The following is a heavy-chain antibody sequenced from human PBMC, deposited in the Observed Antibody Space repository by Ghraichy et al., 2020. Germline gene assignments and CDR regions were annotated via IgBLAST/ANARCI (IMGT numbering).Heavy chain of an antibody. CDR3: ARTYYDSSGYAFDI. CDR2: IYYSGST. D-gene: IGHD3-22*01. V-gene: IGHV4-31*03. J-gene: IGHJ3*02. Sequence: SETLSLTCTVSGGSISSGGYYWSWIRQHPGKGLEWIGYIYYSGSTYYNPSLKSRVTISVDTSKNQFSLKLSSVTAADTAVYYCARTYYDSSGYAFDIWGQGTMVTVSS. CDR1: GGSISSGGYY.